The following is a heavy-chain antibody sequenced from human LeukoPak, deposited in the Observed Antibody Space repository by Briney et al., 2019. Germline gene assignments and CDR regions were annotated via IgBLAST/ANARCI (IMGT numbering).Heavy chain of an antibody. J-gene: IGHJ4*02. CDR2: INPNSGGT. Sequence: ASVKVSCKASGDTFRGYYMHWVRQAPGQGLEWMGWINPNSGGTNYAQKFQGRVTMTRDTSISTAYMELIRLRSADTAVYYCARVGRAFTARSSFFDYWGQGTLVTVSS. D-gene: IGHD6-6*01. V-gene: IGHV1-2*02. CDR3: ARVGRAFTARSSFFDY. CDR1: GDTFRGYY.